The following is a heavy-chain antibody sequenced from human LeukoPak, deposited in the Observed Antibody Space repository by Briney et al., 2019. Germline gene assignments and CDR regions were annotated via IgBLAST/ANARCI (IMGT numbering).Heavy chain of an antibody. Sequence: GASVKVSCKASGYTFASYDINRVRQATGQGLEWMGWMNPHSGNTDYPQKFQGRVTMTSNTSISTAYMELSSLRSEDTAVYYCARGRLWFGELLHNNWFDPWGQGTLVTVSS. CDR3: ARGRLWFGELLHNNWFDP. D-gene: IGHD3-10*01. CDR2: MNPHSGNT. V-gene: IGHV1-8*01. J-gene: IGHJ5*02. CDR1: GYTFASYD.